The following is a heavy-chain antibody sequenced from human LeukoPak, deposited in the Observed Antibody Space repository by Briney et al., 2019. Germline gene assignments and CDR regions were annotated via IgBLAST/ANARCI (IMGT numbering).Heavy chain of an antibody. V-gene: IGHV3-11*01. J-gene: IGHJ4*02. CDR3: ARTGRLQYGDYVAFDY. Sequence: GGSLRLSCAASGFTFTDFYMSWIRQAPGKGLEWVSYISISGTTIYYADSVKGRFTFSRDSAKNSLYLQMNSLRAEDTAVYYCARTGRLQYGDYVAFDYWGQGTLVTVSS. CDR2: ISISGTTI. D-gene: IGHD4-17*01. CDR1: GFTFTDFY.